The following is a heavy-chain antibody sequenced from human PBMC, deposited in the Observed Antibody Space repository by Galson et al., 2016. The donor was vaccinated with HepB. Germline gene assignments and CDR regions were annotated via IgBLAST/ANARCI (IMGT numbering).Heavy chain of an antibody. CDR1: GYTFASYG. J-gene: IGHJ6*04. V-gene: IGHV1-18*01. Sequence: SVKVSCKASGYTFASYGISWVRQAPGQGLEWMGWITGNNGNTRYTQKFQGRVTMTTDTSTNTASMELRSLRSDDTAVYYCARAPGVDVWGKGTPVIVSS. CDR2: ITGNNGNT. CDR3: ARAPGVDV.